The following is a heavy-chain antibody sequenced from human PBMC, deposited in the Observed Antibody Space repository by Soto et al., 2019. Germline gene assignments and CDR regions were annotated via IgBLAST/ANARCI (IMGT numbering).Heavy chain of an antibody. J-gene: IGHJ6*02. CDR2: ISYDGNNK. CDR3: AKRRGDYSNYSWGIDV. D-gene: IGHD4-4*01. Sequence: QVQLVESGGGVVQPGRSLRLSCAASGFTSSRYGMHWVRQAPGKGLEWVAVISYDGNNKYYADSVKGRFTISRDNSKNTLYLQMNSLRAEDTAVYFCAKRRGDYSNYSWGIDVWGQGATVTVSS. CDR1: GFTSSRYG. V-gene: IGHV3-30*18.